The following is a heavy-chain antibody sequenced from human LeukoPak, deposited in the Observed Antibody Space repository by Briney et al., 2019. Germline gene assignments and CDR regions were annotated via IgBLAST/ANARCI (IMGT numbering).Heavy chain of an antibody. Sequence: GESLKISCKGSGYIFSSFWIGWVRQMPGKGLEWMGIFYPGDSDTIYSPSFQGRVAISADKSINTAYLQWSSLKASDTAMYYCARHSRDCTNGVCYPRYFDYWGQGTLVTVSS. CDR1: GYIFSSFW. V-gene: IGHV5-51*01. J-gene: IGHJ4*02. CDR2: FYPGDSDT. D-gene: IGHD2-8*01. CDR3: ARHSRDCTNGVCYPRYFDY.